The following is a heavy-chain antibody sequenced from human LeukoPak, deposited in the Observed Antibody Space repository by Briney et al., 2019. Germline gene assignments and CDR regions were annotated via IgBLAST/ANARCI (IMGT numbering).Heavy chain of an antibody. D-gene: IGHD5-12*01. V-gene: IGHV1-2*02. CDR3: ARDLGGYSGYDYYYYYMDV. Sequence: GASVKVSCKASGYTFTGYYMHWVRQAPGQGLEWMGWINPSSGGTNYAQKFQGRVTMTRDTSISTAYMELSRLRSDDTAVYYCARDLGGYSGYDYYYYYMDVWGKGTTVTVSS. CDR1: GYTFTGYY. CDR2: INPSSGGT. J-gene: IGHJ6*03.